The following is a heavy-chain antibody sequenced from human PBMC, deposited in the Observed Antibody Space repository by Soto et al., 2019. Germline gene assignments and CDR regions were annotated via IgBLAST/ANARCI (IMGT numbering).Heavy chain of an antibody. CDR1: GYTFTSYG. Sequence: GASVKVSCKASGYTFTSYGISWVRQAPGQGLEWMGWISAYNGNTNYAQKLQGRVTMTTDTSTSTAYMELRSLRSDDTAVYYCARDIPGGGSHPYYYYYSGMDVWGKGTTVTVSS. J-gene: IGHJ6*04. CDR2: ISAYNGNT. CDR3: ARDIPGGGSHPYYYYYSGMDV. V-gene: IGHV1-18*01. D-gene: IGHD3-16*01.